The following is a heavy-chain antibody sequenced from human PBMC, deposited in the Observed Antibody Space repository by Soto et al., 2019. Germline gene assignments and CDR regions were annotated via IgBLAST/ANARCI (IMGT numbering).Heavy chain of an antibody. CDR1: GYTFTGYY. CDR2: ISPKSGGT. Sequence: QVQLVQSGAEVKESGASVKVSCKASGYTFTGYYIHWVRQAPGQGLEWVGEISPKSGGTRYAQKFQGRVTMTKDTSITTVDMELSNLSPDDTAVYYCGKGRSGEVGVFYWGQGTLVTVHS. CDR3: GKGRSGEVGVFY. V-gene: IGHV1-2*02. J-gene: IGHJ4*02. D-gene: IGHD3-16*01.